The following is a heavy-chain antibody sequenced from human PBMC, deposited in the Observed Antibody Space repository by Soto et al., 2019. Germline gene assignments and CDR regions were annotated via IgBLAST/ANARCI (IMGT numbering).Heavy chain of an antibody. V-gene: IGHV3-48*02. CDR2: ISSSSSTI. D-gene: IGHD2-21*01. Sequence: GGSLSLSCAASGFTFSSYSMNWVRQAPGKGLEWVSYISSSSSTIYYADSVKGRFTISRDNAKNSLYLQMNSLRDEDTAVYYCASELGDVKQTTPFYYYYGMDVWGQGTTVTVSS. J-gene: IGHJ6*02. CDR1: GFTFSSYS. CDR3: ASELGDVKQTTPFYYYYGMDV.